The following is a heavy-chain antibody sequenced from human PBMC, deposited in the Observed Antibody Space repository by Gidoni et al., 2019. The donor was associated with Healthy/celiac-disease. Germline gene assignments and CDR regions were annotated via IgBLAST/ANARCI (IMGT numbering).Heavy chain of an antibody. V-gene: IGHV3-33*01. J-gene: IGHJ4*02. CDR2: IWYDGSNK. CDR3: ARDYYDSSGGFDY. CDR1: GFTFSGYG. Sequence: QVQLVESGGGVVQPGRSLRLSCAASGFTFSGYGMHWVRQAPGKGLEWVAVIWYDGSNKYYADSVKGRFTISRDNSKNTLYLQMNSLRAEDTAVYYCARDYYDSSGGFDYWGQGTLVTVSS. D-gene: IGHD3-22*01.